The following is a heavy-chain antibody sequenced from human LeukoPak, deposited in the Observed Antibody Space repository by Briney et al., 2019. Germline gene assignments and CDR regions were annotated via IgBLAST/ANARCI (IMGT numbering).Heavy chain of an antibody. CDR1: GFTFSRYG. CDR3: AGSGSYYSYFDY. CDR2: ISYDRNNK. D-gene: IGHD1-26*01. Sequence: GGSLRLSCAASGFTFSRYGMHWVHQAPGKGLEWVAVISYDRNNKYFADSVKGRFTISRDNSKNTLYLQMNSLRAEDTAVYYCAGSGSYYSYFDYWGQGTLVTVSS. V-gene: IGHV3-30*03. J-gene: IGHJ4*02.